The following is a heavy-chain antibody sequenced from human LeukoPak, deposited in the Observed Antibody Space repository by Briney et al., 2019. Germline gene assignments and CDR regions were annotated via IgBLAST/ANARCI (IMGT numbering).Heavy chain of an antibody. CDR3: AKGLNSYDY. J-gene: IGHJ4*02. V-gene: IGHV3-23*01. CDR1: GFTFTNYA. CDR2: ISGTGTST. D-gene: IGHD2/OR15-2a*01. Sequence: GGSLRLSCAASGFTFTNYAMSWVRQAPGKGLEWVSVISGTGTSTYYADSVKGRFTISRDNSKNTLYLQMNSLRAEDTAVYYCAKGLNSYDYWGQGTLVTVSS.